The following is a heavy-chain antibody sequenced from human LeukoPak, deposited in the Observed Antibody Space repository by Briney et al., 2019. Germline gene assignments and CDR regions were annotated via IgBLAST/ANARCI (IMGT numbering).Heavy chain of an antibody. Sequence: SQTLSLTCTVSGDSISSYYWSWIRQPAGKGLEWIGYIYYSGSTNYNPSLQSRVTISVDTSRNQFSLNLTSVTAADTAVFYCATSYYNYDRWDYWGQGILVTVSS. CDR3: ATSYYNYDRWDY. CDR2: IYYSGST. V-gene: IGHV4-59*01. J-gene: IGHJ4*02. D-gene: IGHD3-16*01. CDR1: GDSISSYY.